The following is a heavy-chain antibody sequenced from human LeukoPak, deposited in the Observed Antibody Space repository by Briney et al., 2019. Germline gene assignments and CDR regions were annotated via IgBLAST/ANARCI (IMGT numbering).Heavy chain of an antibody. J-gene: IGHJ4*02. CDR3: ARGMGFSSWYYFDY. V-gene: IGHV4-38-2*02. CDR1: GYSISSGYY. CDR2: IYHSGST. Sequence: SETLSLTCTVSGYSISSGYYWGWIRQPPGKGLEWIGSIYHSGSTYYNPSLKSRVTISVDTSKNHFSLKLSSVTAADTAVYYCARGMGFSSWYYFDYWGQGTLVTVSS. D-gene: IGHD6-13*01.